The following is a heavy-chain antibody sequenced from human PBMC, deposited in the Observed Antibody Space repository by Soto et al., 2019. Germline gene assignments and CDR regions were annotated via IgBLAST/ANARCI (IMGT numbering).Heavy chain of an antibody. D-gene: IGHD6-19*01. CDR2: TSAYNGNT. J-gene: IGHJ6*02. CDR3: ARRQWLVGGYYYGMDV. Sequence: QVQLVQSGAEVKKPGASVKVSCKASGYTFTIYGISWVRQAPGQGLEWMGWTSAYNGNTNYAQKLQGRVTMTTDTPTGTAYMELRSLRSDDTAVYYCARRQWLVGGYYYGMDVWGQGTTVTVSS. CDR1: GYTFTIYG. V-gene: IGHV1-18*01.